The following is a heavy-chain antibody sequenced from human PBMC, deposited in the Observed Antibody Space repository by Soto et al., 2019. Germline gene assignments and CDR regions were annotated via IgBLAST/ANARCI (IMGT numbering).Heavy chain of an antibody. CDR1: GFTFSSYA. J-gene: IGHJ6*02. CDR2: ISGSGGST. V-gene: IGHV3-23*01. CDR3: AKDGTGIAAAWSPDYYYYGMDV. Sequence: GGSLRLSCAASGFTFSSYAMSWVRQAPGKGLEWVSAISGSGGSTYYADSVKGRFTISRDNSKNTLYLQMNSLRAEDTAVYYCAKDGTGIAAAWSPDYYYYGMDVWGQGTTVTVSS. D-gene: IGHD6-13*01.